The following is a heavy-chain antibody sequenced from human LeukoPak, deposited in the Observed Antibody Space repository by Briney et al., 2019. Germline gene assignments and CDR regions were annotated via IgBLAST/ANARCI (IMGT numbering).Heavy chain of an antibody. CDR2: IHYSGKA. Sequence: SETLSLTCTVSGGSISGYYWTWTRQPPGKGLEWIGQIHYSGKADYNPSLRSRITISVDTSKNQMFLKLSSLTAADTAVYYWARFWVGYDMGVWGQGTTVTVSS. J-gene: IGHJ6*02. CDR1: GGSISGYY. CDR3: ARFWVGYDMGV. D-gene: IGHD3-16*01. V-gene: IGHV4-59*01.